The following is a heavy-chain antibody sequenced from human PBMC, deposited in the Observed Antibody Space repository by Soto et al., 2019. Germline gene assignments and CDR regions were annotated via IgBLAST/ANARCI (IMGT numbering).Heavy chain of an antibody. CDR3: ARDPHYFYDSTGYYDY. Sequence: GGSLRLSCAASGFRFTNHWMSWVRQAPGRGLQWVANVNEDGSEKYYVDSVKGRFTMSRDNAKNSVYLQMNSLRAEDTAVYYCARDPHYFYDSTGYYDYWGQGTLVTVSS. CDR1: GFRFTNHW. CDR2: VNEDGSEK. J-gene: IGHJ4*02. D-gene: IGHD3-22*01. V-gene: IGHV3-7*04.